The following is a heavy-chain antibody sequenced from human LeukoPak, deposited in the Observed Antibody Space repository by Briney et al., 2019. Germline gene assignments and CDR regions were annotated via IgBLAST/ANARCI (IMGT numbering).Heavy chain of an antibody. V-gene: IGHV5-51*01. Sequence: GESLKISCKGSGYSFTSYWIGWVRQMPGKGLEWMGIIYPGDSDTRYSPSFQGQGTISADKSISTAYLEWSSLKASDTAMYYCARLRYSSGWYLMDYWGQGTLVTVSS. CDR3: ARLRYSSGWYLMDY. CDR1: GYSFTSYW. CDR2: IYPGDSDT. D-gene: IGHD6-19*01. J-gene: IGHJ4*02.